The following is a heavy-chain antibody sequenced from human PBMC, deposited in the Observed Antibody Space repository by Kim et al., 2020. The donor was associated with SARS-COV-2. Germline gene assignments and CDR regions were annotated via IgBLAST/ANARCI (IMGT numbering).Heavy chain of an antibody. J-gene: IGHJ4*02. Sequence: SVKGRFTISRDNSKNTLYLQMNSLRAEDTAVYYCARDGGFVVVPAAIFDYWGQGTLVTVSS. CDR3: ARDGGFVVVPAAIFDY. D-gene: IGHD2-2*01. V-gene: IGHV3-30*01.